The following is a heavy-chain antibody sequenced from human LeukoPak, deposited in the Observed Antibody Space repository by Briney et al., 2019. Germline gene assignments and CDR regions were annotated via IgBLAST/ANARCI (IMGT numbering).Heavy chain of an antibody. J-gene: IGHJ6*02. D-gene: IGHD3-10*01. Sequence: ASVKVSCKASGYTFTSYAMHWVRQAPGQRLEWMGWINAGNGNTKYSQKFQGRVTITRDTSASTAYMELSSLRSEDTAVYYCARDAQHSGTLWFGNYYYGMDVWGQGTTVTVSS. CDR1: GYTFTSYA. V-gene: IGHV1-3*01. CDR3: ARDAQHSGTLWFGNYYYGMDV. CDR2: INAGNGNT.